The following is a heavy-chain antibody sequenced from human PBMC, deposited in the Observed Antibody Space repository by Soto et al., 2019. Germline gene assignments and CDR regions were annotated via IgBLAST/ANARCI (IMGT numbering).Heavy chain of an antibody. J-gene: IGHJ4*02. D-gene: IGHD1-7*01. CDR1: W. Sequence: WWSWVRQMPGKGLEWMGIIYPGDSDTSYSPSFQGQVTILVDKSISTAYLQWSSLKGSDTAVYYCARRDWNYVFDYWGQGTLVTVSS. CDR3: ARRDWNYVFDY. V-gene: IGHV5-51*01. CDR2: IYPGDSDT.